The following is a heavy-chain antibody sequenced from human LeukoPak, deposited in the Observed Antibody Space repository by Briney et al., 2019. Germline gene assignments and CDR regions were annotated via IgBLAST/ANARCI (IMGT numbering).Heavy chain of an antibody. D-gene: IGHD6-13*01. Sequence: SETLSLTCTVSGGSIGSSIYYWGWIRQPPGKGLEWIGSIYYSGSTYYNPSLESRVTISVDTSKNQFSLKLSSVTAADTAVYYCARTRYSSSWYPGYFDYWGQGTLVTVSS. CDR2: IYYSGST. CDR1: GGSIGSSIYY. V-gene: IGHV4-39*01. CDR3: ARTRYSSSWYPGYFDY. J-gene: IGHJ4*02.